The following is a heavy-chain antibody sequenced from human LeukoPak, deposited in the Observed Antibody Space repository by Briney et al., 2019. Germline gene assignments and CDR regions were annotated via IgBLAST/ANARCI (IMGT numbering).Heavy chain of an antibody. CDR3: AGDGVGALPGDAFDI. V-gene: IGHV3-21*05. J-gene: IGHJ3*02. D-gene: IGHD1-26*01. CDR2: INLDGTDI. CDR1: GFSFSTHS. Sequence: GRSLRLSCAASGFSFSTHSMNWVRQAPGKGLEWISFINLDGTDIHYGESVKGRFTIFRDNARNSLYLQMHTLRAEDTAVYYCAGDGVGALPGDAFDIWSQGTMVTVSS.